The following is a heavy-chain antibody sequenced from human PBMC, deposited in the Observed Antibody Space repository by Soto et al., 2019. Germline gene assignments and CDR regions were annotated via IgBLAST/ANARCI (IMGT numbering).Heavy chain of an antibody. V-gene: IGHV5-51*01. CDR2: IYPGDSDI. CDR3: TRQVYNYDILAPHAFDI. D-gene: IGHD3-9*01. J-gene: IGHJ3*02. Sequence: PGESLKISCKGSGYSFTSYWIAWVRQVPGKGLELMGVIYPGDSDIRYSPSFQGQVTISADKSIGTAYLQWSSLKASDSAMYYCTRQVYNYDILAPHAFDIWGQGTMVTVS. CDR1: GYSFTSYW.